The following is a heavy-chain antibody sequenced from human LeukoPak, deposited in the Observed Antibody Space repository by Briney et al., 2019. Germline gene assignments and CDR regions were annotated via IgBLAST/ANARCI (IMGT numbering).Heavy chain of an antibody. Sequence: ASVKVSCKASGYTFTSYGISWVRQAPGQGLEWMGWISAYNGNTNYAQKLQGRVTMTTDTSTSTAYMELRSLRSDDTAVYYCARDQKWYYYGSGTPRGDAFDIWGQGTMVTVSS. J-gene: IGHJ3*02. CDR1: GYTFTSYG. CDR2: ISAYNGNT. D-gene: IGHD3-10*01. CDR3: ARDQKWYYYGSGTPRGDAFDI. V-gene: IGHV1-18*01.